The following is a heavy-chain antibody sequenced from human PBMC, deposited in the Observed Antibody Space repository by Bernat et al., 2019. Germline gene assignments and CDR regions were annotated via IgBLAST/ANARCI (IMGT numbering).Heavy chain of an antibody. CDR3: ARDLEEYYGSGSYRAFDI. Sequence: EVQLVESGGGLVQPGGSLRLSCAASGFTFSSFWMHWVRQAPGKGLVWVSRSNSDGSSTSYAVSGKGRFTIYRDAAKYTQYLQMNSLRAEDTAVYYCARDLEEYYGSGSYRAFDIWGQGTMVTVCS. CDR2: SNSDGSST. D-gene: IGHD3-10*01. V-gene: IGHV3-74*01. J-gene: IGHJ3*02. CDR1: GFTFSSFW.